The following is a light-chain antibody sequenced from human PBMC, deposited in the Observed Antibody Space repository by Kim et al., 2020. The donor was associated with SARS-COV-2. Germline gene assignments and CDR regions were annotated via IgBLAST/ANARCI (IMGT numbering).Light chain of an antibody. CDR2: AAT. Sequence: DSQLTQSPSSLSASVGDRVTITCRTSQSLSNYLNWYQQIPGRAPKLLIYAATTLQDGVPSRFSGTTSGTEFTLTITSLQPEDFATYYCQQSYSTPIFGQGTRLETK. J-gene: IGKJ5*01. CDR1: QSLSNY. CDR3: QQSYSTPI. V-gene: IGKV1-39*01.